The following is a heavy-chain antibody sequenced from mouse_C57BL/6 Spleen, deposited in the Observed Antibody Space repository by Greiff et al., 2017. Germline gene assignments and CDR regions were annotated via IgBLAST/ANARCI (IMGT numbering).Heavy chain of an antibody. Sequence: VKLQESGAELARPGASVKLSCKASGYTFTSYGISWVKQRTGQGLEWIGEIYPRSGNTYYNEKFKGKATLTADKSSSTAYMELRSLTSEDSAVYFCARGDSYYFDYWGQGTTLTVSS. J-gene: IGHJ2*01. V-gene: IGHV1-81*01. CDR3: ARGDSYYFDY. D-gene: IGHD3-3*01. CDR1: GYTFTSYG. CDR2: IYPRSGNT.